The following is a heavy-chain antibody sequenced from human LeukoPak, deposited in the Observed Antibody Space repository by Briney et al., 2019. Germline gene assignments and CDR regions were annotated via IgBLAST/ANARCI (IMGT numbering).Heavy chain of an antibody. V-gene: IGHV4-61*01. Sequence: PSETLSLTCTVSGYSISSGYYWSWIRQPPGKGLEWIGYMYYSGSTNYNPSLKSRVTISVDTSKNQFSLKLSSVTAADTAVYYCARGAVAYYYFDNWGQGTLVTVSS. J-gene: IGHJ4*02. CDR3: ARGAVAYYYFDN. D-gene: IGHD6-19*01. CDR1: GYSISSGYY. CDR2: MYYSGST.